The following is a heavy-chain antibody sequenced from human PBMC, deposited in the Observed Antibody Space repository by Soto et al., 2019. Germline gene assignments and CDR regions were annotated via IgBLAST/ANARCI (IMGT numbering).Heavy chain of an antibody. V-gene: IGHV1-18*01. J-gene: IGHJ6*02. CDR3: ARDVDTAMVSYYGMDV. D-gene: IGHD5-18*01. CDR1: GYTFTSYG. CDR2: ISAYNGNT. Sequence: XSVKVSCKASGYTFTSYGISWVRQAPVQGLEWMGWISAYNGNTNYAQKLQGRVTMTTDTSTSTAYMELRSLRSDDTAVYYCARDVDTAMVSYYGMDVWGQGTTVTVSS.